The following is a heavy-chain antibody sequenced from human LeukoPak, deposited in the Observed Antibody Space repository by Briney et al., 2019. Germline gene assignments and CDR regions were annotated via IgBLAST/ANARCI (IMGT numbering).Heavy chain of an antibody. CDR2: IYYIGTT. J-gene: IGHJ4*02. CDR1: GGSISNYY. D-gene: IGHD5-18*01. V-gene: IGHV4-59*01. Sequence: SETLSLTCTVSGGSISNYYWNWIRQPPGKGRGWIWDIYYIGTTNYKPSLKSPVSLSVDTSQNQFSLKLSSVTAADTAVYYCARGRKYTSGYRVTELGSGYSDHWGKGTLVPVSS. CDR3: ARGRKYTSGYRVTELGSGYSDH.